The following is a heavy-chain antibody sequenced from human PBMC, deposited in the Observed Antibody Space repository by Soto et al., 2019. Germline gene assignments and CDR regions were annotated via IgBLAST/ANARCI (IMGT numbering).Heavy chain of an antibody. D-gene: IGHD3-22*01. Sequence: SETLSLTCTVSGGSITSSNYYWGWIRQPPGKGLEWIGTMYYTGSTYYNPSLRSRVTISIDTSKNQFSLKLNSVTAADTAVYYCARASNYYDSTGFSRNFDYWGQGTQVTVS. J-gene: IGHJ4*02. V-gene: IGHV4-39*01. CDR3: ARASNYYDSTGFSRNFDY. CDR1: GGSITSSNYY. CDR2: MYYTGST.